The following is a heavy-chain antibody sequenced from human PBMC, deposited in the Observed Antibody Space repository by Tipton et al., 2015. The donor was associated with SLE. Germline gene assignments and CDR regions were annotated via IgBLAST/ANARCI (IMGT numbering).Heavy chain of an antibody. D-gene: IGHD6-19*01. J-gene: IGHJ3*02. CDR3: ARGGSSGWDFDI. CDR2: INHSGST. CDR1: GGSFSGYY. V-gene: IGHV4-34*01. Sequence: LRLSCAVYGGSFSGYYWSWIRQPPGKGLEWIGEINHSGSTNYNRSLKSRVSISVDTSTHQFSLRLSSVTAADTAVYYCARGGSSGWDFDIWGQGTMVTVSS.